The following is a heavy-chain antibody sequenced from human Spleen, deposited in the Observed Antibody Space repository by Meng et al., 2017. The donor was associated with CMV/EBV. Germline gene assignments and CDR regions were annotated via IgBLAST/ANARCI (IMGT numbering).Heavy chain of an antibody. V-gene: IGHV3-21*01. D-gene: IGHD3-22*01. CDR3: ARAFDTSGYYRYFDY. J-gene: IGHJ4*02. Sequence: FVFTFNYIIMNRVSKAPRKGLGWVSAISSSSTYIYYADSVKGRFTISRDNAKNSLYLQMNSLRAEDTAIYYCARAFDTSGYYRYFDYWGQGILVTVSS. CDR2: ISSSSTYI. CDR1: VFTFNYII.